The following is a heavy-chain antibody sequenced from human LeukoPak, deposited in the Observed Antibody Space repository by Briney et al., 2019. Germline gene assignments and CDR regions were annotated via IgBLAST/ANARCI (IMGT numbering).Heavy chain of an antibody. CDR1: GGTFSSYA. CDR2: IIPIFGTV. CDR3: AATTVGYYYYYMGV. D-gene: IGHD4-11*01. V-gene: IGHV1-69*06. J-gene: IGHJ6*03. Sequence: GSSVKVSCKASGGTFSSYAISWVRQAPGQGLEWMGGIIPIFGTVNYAQKFQGRVTITADKSTSTAYMELSSLRSEDTAVYYCAATTVGYYYYYMGVWGKGTTVTVSS.